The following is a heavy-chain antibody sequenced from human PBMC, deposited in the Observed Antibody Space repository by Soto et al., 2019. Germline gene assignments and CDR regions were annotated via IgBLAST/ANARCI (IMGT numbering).Heavy chain of an antibody. Sequence: GGSLRLSCAASGFTFSSYSMNWVRQAPGKGLEWVSYISSSSSTIYYADSVKGRFTISRDNAKNSLYLQMNSLRAEDTAVYYCARVTVTTSWDYYHYYMDVWGKGTTVTVSS. J-gene: IGHJ6*03. CDR1: GFTFSSYS. D-gene: IGHD4-17*01. CDR3: ARVTVTTSWDYYHYYMDV. CDR2: ISSSSSTI. V-gene: IGHV3-48*01.